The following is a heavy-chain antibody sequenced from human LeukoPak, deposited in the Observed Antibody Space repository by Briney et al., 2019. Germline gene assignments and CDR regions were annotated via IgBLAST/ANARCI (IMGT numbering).Heavy chain of an antibody. CDR3: AKDVSGVAEGVDL. Sequence: GGSLRLSCVASGFIVSSNYMDWLRQAPGKGPEWVASIHDSSNYIHYADSVRGRFTISRDNTRNSVFLQMEGLRVDDTAVYYCAKDVSGVAEGVDLWGQGTLVTVSS. CDR1: GFIVSSNY. CDR2: IHDSSNYI. J-gene: IGHJ4*01. V-gene: IGHV3-21*06. D-gene: IGHD3-10*01.